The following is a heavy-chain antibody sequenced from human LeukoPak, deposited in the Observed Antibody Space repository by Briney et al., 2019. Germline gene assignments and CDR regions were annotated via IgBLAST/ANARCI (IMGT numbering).Heavy chain of an antibody. V-gene: IGHV4-59*01. CDR3: ASLTRGYCSGGSCYGAFDI. D-gene: IGHD2-15*01. CDR2: IYYSGST. CDR1: GGSISSYY. Sequence: SETLSLTRTVSGGSISSYYWSWIRQPPGKGLEWIGYIYYSGSTNYNPSLKSRVTISVDTSKNQFSLKLSSVTAADTAVYYCASLTRGYCSGGSCYGAFDIWGQGTMVTVSS. J-gene: IGHJ3*02.